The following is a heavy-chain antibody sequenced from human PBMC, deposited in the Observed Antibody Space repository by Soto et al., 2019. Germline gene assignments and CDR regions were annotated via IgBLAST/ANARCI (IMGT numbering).Heavy chain of an antibody. D-gene: IGHD3-3*01. J-gene: IGHJ4*02. V-gene: IGHV4-59*08. CDR3: GGNFFVKDSPYRPFDY. Sequence: PSETLSLTCAVSGGSISGYYWSWIRQPPGKGLEWIGYIYFSGSTKYNPSLKSRVTIFVDLSNNQFSLRLSSVTAADTAVYYCGGNFFVKDSPYRPFDYWGQGILVTVSS. CDR2: IYFSGST. CDR1: GGSISGYY.